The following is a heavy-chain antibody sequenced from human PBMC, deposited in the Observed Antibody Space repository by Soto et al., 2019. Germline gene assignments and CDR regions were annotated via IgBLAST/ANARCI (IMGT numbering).Heavy chain of an antibody. CDR1: GGSISTGGYS. D-gene: IGHD1-1*01. V-gene: IGHV4-30-2*01. CDR3: ARDQLEGNWFDP. J-gene: IGHJ5*02. Sequence: QLQLQESGSGLVKPSQTLSLTCTVSGGSISTGGYSWNWIRQAPGKGLEWIGYIYHSGYTLYNPSLKGRVTIPVDKSKNHFSLNLTSVTAADTAVYYCARDQLEGNWFDPWSQGTLVTVSS. CDR2: IYHSGYT.